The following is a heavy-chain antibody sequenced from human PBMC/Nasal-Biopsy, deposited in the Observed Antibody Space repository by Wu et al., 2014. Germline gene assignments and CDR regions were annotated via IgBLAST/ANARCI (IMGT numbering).Heavy chain of an antibody. J-gene: IGHJ4*02. CDR1: GGSISGYY. Sequence: TLSLTCSVSGGSISGYYWSWIRQSTGKGLESIGNIYYSGTTYYNTSLKSRLTISVDTSKSHFSLSLTSVTATDTAVYYCARLRGQQLFRWMDSWGQGILVTVSS. V-gene: IGHV4-59*04. D-gene: IGHD6-13*01. CDR3: ARLRGQQLFRWMDS. CDR2: IYYSGTT.